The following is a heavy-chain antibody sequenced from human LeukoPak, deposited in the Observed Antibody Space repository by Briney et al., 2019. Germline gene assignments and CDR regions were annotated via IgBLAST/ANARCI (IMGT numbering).Heavy chain of an antibody. Sequence: GASVKASCKASGYTFTSYAMNWVRQAPGQGLEWMGWINTNTGNPTYAQGFTGRFVFSLDTSVSTAYLQISSLKAEDTAVYYCARAGFMAAGLGWEGIDYWGQGTLVTVSS. CDR2: INTNTGNP. CDR1: GYTFTSYA. CDR3: ARAGFMAAGLGWEGIDY. D-gene: IGHD6-13*01. J-gene: IGHJ4*02. V-gene: IGHV7-4-1*02.